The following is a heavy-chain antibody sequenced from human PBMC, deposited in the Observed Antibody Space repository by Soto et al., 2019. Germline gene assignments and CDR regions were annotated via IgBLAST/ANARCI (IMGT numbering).Heavy chain of an antibody. CDR1: GGTFSSYT. Sequence: QVQLVQSGAEVKKPGSSVKVSCKASGGTFSSYTISWVRQAPGQGLEWMGRIIPILGIANYAQKFQGRVTSTADKSTSTADMELSSLRSEDTAVYYCAREGYCSSTSCYGRYYYYYMDVWGKGTTVTVSS. D-gene: IGHD2-2*01. CDR3: AREGYCSSTSCYGRYYYYYMDV. V-gene: IGHV1-69*08. CDR2: IIPILGIA. J-gene: IGHJ6*03.